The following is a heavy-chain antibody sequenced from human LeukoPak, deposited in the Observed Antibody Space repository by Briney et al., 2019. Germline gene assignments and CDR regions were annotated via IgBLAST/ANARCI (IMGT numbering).Heavy chain of an antibody. J-gene: IGHJ4*02. Sequence: GSLRLSCAASGFTFNTYAMAWVRQAPGKGLEWVSSISGSGGSTNYADSVKGRFFISRDKSGNTLFLQMSSLRAEDTAVYYCAKASSSWYSEIDYWGQGTQATVSS. CDR3: AKASSSWYSEIDY. V-gene: IGHV3-23*01. CDR1: GFTFNTYA. D-gene: IGHD6-13*01. CDR2: ISGSGGST.